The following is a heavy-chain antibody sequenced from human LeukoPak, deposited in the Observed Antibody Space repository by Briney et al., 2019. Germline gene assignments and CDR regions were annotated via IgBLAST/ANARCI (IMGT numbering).Heavy chain of an antibody. J-gene: IGHJ6*03. CDR2: IWYDGTNK. CDR3: AKTIVPAAPIYYYYMDV. V-gene: IGHV3-33*06. CDR1: GFNFSSYG. Sequence: GGSLRLSCEASGFNFSSYGMHWVRQAPGKGLEWVGVIWYDGTNKQYADSVKGRFTISRDNFKNTLYLLMNSLRAEDTAVYYCAKTIVPAAPIYYYYMDVWGNGTTLTVS. D-gene: IGHD2-2*01.